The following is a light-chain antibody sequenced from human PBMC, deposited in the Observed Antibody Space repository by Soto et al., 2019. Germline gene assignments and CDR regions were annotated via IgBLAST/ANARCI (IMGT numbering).Light chain of an antibody. CDR1: QSVSSY. CDR2: DAS. V-gene: IGKV3-11*01. CDR3: QQRSNWPWPT. Sequence: EIVLTQSPATLSLSPGERATLSCRASQSVSSYLAWYQQKPGQAPRLLIYDASNRATGIPARFSGSGSGTDFALTISSLAPEDFAVYYCQQRSNWPWPTFGQGTKVEIK. J-gene: IGKJ1*01.